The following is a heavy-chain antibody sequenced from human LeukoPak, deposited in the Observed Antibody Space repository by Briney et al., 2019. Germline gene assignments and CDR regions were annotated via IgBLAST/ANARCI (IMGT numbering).Heavy chain of an antibody. J-gene: IGHJ4*02. CDR3: ARQAGGYYDSSGYRDFDY. D-gene: IGHD3-22*01. V-gene: IGHV4-39*01. CDR2: IYYSGST. Sequence: PSETQSLTCTVSGGSISSSSYYWGWIRQPPGKGLEWIGSIYYSGSTYYNPSLKSRVTISVDTSKNQFSLKLSSVTAADTAVYYCARQAGGYYDSSGYRDFDYWGQGTLVTVSS. CDR1: GGSISSSSYY.